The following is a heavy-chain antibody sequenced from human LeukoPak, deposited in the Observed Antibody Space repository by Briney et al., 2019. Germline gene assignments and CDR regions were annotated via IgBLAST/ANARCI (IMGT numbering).Heavy chain of an antibody. J-gene: IGHJ4*02. D-gene: IGHD1-7*01. Sequence: PSETLSLTCTVSGGSISSSSYYWGWIRQPPGKGLEWIGSIYYSGSTYYNPSLKSRVTISVDTSKNQFSLKLNSVTAADTAAYYCAREANWNYGYWGQGTLVTVSS. CDR1: GGSISSSSYY. CDR3: AREANWNYGY. V-gene: IGHV4-39*02. CDR2: IYYSGST.